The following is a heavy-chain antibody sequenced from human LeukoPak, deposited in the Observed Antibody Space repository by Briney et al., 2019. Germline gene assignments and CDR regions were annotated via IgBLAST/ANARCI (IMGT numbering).Heavy chain of an antibody. CDR1: GFTFSDAW. Sequence: GRSLRLSCAASGFTFSDAWTNWVRQAPGKGLEWVGRIKSEVDSGTIDCGTPVEARFTISRDDSNNRLYLQMNNLKTEDTAVYYCTKEALDTIFDYWGQGTMVTVCS. CDR2: IKSEVDSGTI. V-gene: IGHV3-15*01. J-gene: IGHJ4*02. D-gene: IGHD5-18*01. CDR3: TKEALDTIFDY.